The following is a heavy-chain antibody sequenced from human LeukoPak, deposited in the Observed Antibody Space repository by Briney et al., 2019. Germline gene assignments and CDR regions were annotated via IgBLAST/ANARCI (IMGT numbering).Heavy chain of an antibody. Sequence: SQTLSLTCTVSGGPISSGGYYWSWIRQHPGKGLEWIGYIYYSGSTYYNPSLKSRVTISVDTSKNQFSLKLSSVTAADTAVYYCARFASMVPFDYWGQGTLVTVSS. CDR1: GGPISSGGYY. V-gene: IGHV4-31*03. J-gene: IGHJ4*02. CDR3: ARFASMVPFDY. CDR2: IYYSGST. D-gene: IGHD3-10*01.